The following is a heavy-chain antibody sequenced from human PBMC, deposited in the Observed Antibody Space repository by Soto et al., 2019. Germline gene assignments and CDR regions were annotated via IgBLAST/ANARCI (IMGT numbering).Heavy chain of an antibody. CDR2: IIPILGIA. V-gene: IGHV1-69*02. CDR3: ARYRGDGYERV. CDR1: GGTFSSYT. D-gene: IGHD5-12*01. J-gene: IGHJ4*02. Sequence: QVQLVQSGAEVKKPGSSVKVSCKASGGTFSSYTISWVRQAPGQGLEWMGRIIPILGIANYAQKFQGRVMITADKFTSTAYMELSSLRSEDTAVYYCARYRGDGYERVWGQGTLVTVSS.